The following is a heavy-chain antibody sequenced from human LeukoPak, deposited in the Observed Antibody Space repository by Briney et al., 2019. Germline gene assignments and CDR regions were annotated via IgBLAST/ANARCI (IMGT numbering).Heavy chain of an antibody. CDR2: IYYRGIT. Sequence: SETLSLTCTVSGGSISSSSYYWGWIRQPPGKGLEWIGNIYYRGITYYNPSLKSRVTISVDTSKNQFSLKLSSVTAADTAVYYCARDHRAGDYYDSSGPNEDYWGQGTLVTVSS. V-gene: IGHV4-39*07. CDR1: GGSISSSSYY. CDR3: ARDHRAGDYYDSSGPNEDY. D-gene: IGHD3-22*01. J-gene: IGHJ4*02.